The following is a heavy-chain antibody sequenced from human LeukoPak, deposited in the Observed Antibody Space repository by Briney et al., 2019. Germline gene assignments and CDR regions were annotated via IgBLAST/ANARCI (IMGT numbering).Heavy chain of an antibody. CDR2: ISWNSGSI. Sequence: GGSLRLSCAASGFTFSSYAMHWVRQAPGKGLEWVSGISWNSGSIGYADSVRGRFTISRDNTKNSLYLQVNSLRAEDTAVYYCARDRRWTATTVTYFDYWGQGTLVTVSS. D-gene: IGHD4-11*01. CDR1: GFTFSSYA. J-gene: IGHJ4*02. CDR3: ARDRRWTATTVTYFDY. V-gene: IGHV3-9*01.